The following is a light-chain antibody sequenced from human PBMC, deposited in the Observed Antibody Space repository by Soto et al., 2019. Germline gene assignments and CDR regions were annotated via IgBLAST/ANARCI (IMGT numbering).Light chain of an antibody. CDR3: QQYNNWPPWT. J-gene: IGKJ1*01. V-gene: IGKV3-15*01. Sequence: EIVMTQSPATLSVSPGERATLSCRASQSVSNKLAWYQQKPGQAPRLLIYGASTRATGIPARFSGSGSGTEFTLTISSLQSEDFAGYYCQQYNNWPPWTFGQGTKVEIK. CDR1: QSVSNK. CDR2: GAS.